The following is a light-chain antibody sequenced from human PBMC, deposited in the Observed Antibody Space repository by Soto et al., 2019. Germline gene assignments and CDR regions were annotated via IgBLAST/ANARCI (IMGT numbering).Light chain of an antibody. V-gene: IGLV2-14*01. Sequence: QSVLTQPASVSGSPGQSITISCTGTSSDVGAYNYVSWYQQQSGKAPKLLIHEVSSRPAGVSDRFSGSKSGNTASLTISGLPAEDEASYYCSAFATSRAYVFGIGTKVT. J-gene: IGLJ1*01. CDR2: EVS. CDR1: SSDVGAYNY. CDR3: SAFATSRAYV.